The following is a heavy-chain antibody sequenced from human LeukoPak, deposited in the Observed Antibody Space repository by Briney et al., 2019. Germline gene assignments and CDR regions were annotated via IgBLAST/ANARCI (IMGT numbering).Heavy chain of an antibody. D-gene: IGHD6-6*01. J-gene: IGHJ4*02. CDR2: ISTSISYS. CDR3: VRDFPGSSSVDY. Sequence: GGSLRLSCAASGFTFSSYSMNWVRQAPGKGLEWVSSISTSISYSYYADSAKGRFTISRDNTKNSLYLQMNSLRAEDTAVYYCVRDFPGSSSVDYWGQGTLVTVSS. V-gene: IGHV3-21*01. CDR1: GFTFSSYS.